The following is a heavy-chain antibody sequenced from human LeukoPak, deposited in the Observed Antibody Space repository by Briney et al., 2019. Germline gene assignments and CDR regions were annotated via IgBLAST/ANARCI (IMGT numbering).Heavy chain of an antibody. Sequence: GGPLRLSCAASGFTFSSYGMHWLRQAPDKGLEWVAVIWYDGSNKYCADSVKGRFTISRDNSKNTLYLQMNSLRAEDTAVYYCARDQLRYFDWLSSLDYWGQGTLVTVSS. J-gene: IGHJ4*02. CDR1: GFTFSSYG. CDR2: IWYDGSNK. D-gene: IGHD3-9*01. V-gene: IGHV3-33*01. CDR3: ARDQLRYFDWLSSLDY.